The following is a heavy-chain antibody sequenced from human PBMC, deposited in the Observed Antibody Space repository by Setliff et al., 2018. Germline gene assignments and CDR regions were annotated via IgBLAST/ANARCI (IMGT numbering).Heavy chain of an antibody. CDR3: ARGYCNSVGCFFAGWFDP. V-gene: IGHV4-34*01. CDR2: INHTGST. Sequence: SETLSLTCAVYGGSFSGYYWSWIRQPPGKGLEWIGEINHTGSTNYSPSLKSRVTISVDTSKNQFSLKLSSVTAADTAVYYCARGYCNSVGCFFAGWFDPWSQGTLVTVSS. CDR1: GGSFSGYY. D-gene: IGHD2-2*01. J-gene: IGHJ5*02.